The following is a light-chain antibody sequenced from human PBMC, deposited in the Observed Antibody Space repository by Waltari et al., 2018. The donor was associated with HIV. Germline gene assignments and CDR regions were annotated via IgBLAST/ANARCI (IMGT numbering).Light chain of an antibody. CDR1: PILSST. CDR2: GAS. Sequence: EIVMTQSPATLAVSPGERATPSCRANPILSSTLAWYQQKPGQAARLRIYGASTRATGIPARFSGSGSGTDFTLTDSSRQSEGFAVYYCQQYNNWPPWTFGQGTKVEIK. CDR3: QQYNNWPPWT. V-gene: IGKV3-15*01. J-gene: IGKJ1*01.